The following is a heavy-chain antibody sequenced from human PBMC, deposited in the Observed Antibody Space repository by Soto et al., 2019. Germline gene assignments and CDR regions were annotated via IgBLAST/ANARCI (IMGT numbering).Heavy chain of an antibody. CDR1: GGTFSSYA. CDR3: ARPTTVVTPYDYYYGMDV. D-gene: IGHD4-17*01. Sequence: RASVKVSCKASGGTFSSYAISWVRQAPGQGLEWMGGIIPIFGTANYAQKFQGRVTITADESTSTAYMELSSLRSEDTAVYYCARPTTVVTPYDYYYGMDVWGQGTTVTVSS. V-gene: IGHV1-69*13. CDR2: IIPIFGTA. J-gene: IGHJ6*02.